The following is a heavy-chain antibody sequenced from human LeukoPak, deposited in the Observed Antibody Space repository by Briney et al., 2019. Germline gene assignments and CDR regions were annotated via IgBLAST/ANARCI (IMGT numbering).Heavy chain of an antibody. D-gene: IGHD2-21*02. V-gene: IGHV3-11*01. CDR3: ARARGVVVTAIPEYFQH. CDR2: ISSNSYII. J-gene: IGHJ1*01. CDR1: GFTFSDSY. Sequence: GGSLRLSCAASGFTFSDSYMSWIRQAPGKGLEWVSYISSNSYIIFYGDSVKGRFTISRDNAKNSLYLQMNSLRADDTAVYYCARARGVVVTAIPEYFQHWGQGPLVTVSS.